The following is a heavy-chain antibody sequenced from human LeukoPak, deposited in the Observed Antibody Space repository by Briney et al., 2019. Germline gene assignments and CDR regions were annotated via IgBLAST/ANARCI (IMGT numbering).Heavy chain of an antibody. CDR1: GFTFSSYS. D-gene: IGHD3-3*01. CDR3: SHSGKYDFWSGTF. V-gene: IGHV3-49*04. CDR2: ITRKSYGGTT. Sequence: GGSLRLSCAASGFTFSSYSMNWVRQAPGKGLEWVGFITRKSYGGTTEYAASVKGRFTISRDDSKSIAYLEMSSLKTEDTGVYYCSHSGKYDFWSGTFWGQGTLVIVSS. J-gene: IGHJ4*02.